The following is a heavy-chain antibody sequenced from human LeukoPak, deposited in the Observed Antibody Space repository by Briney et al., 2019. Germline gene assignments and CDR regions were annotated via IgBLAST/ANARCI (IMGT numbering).Heavy chain of an antibody. CDR1: GYTFTSYG. V-gene: IGHV1-18*01. D-gene: IGHD3-10*01. CDR2: ISAYNGNT. CDR3: ARAFPVLLEKWGEGY. Sequence: RASVKVSCKASGYTFTSYGISWVRQAPGQGLEWMGWISAYNGNTNYAQKLQGRVTMTTDTSTSTAYMELRSLRSDDTAVYYCARAFPVLLEKWGEGYWGQGTLVTVSS. J-gene: IGHJ4*02.